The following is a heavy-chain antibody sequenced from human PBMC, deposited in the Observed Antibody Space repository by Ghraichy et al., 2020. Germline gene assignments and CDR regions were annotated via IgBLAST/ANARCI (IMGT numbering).Heavy chain of an antibody. CDR3: ARTVVVITKGTLSLWYFDY. D-gene: IGHD3-22*01. V-gene: IGHV3-7*01. CDR1: GFTFSSYW. CDR2: IKQDGSEK. J-gene: IGHJ4*02. Sequence: GGSLRLSCAASGFTFSSYWMSWVRQAPGNGLEWVANIKQDGSEKYYVDSVKGRFTISRDNAKNSLYLQMNSLRAEDTAVYYCARTVVVITKGTLSLWYFDYWGQGTLVTVSS.